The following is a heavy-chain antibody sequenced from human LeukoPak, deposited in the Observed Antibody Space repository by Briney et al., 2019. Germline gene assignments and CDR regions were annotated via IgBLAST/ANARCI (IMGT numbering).Heavy chain of an antibody. J-gene: IGHJ3*02. CDR3: TRHYDFWSGYRGDAFDI. CDR1: GFTFGDYA. V-gene: IGHV3-49*03. D-gene: IGHD3-3*01. CDR2: IRSKAYGGTT. Sequence: GGSLRLSCTASGFTFGDYAMSWFRQAPGKGLEWVGFIRSKAYGGTTEYAASVKGRFTISRDDSKSIAYLQMNSLKTEDTAVYYCTRHYDFWSGYRGDAFDIWGQGTMVTVSS.